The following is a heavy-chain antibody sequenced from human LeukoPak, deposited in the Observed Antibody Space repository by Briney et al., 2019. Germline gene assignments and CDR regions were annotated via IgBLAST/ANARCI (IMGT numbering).Heavy chain of an antibody. CDR3: ARDKYSSGWYFPFDI. V-gene: IGHV3-48*01. J-gene: IGHJ3*02. CDR2: ISSSSSTI. D-gene: IGHD6-19*01. Sequence: GGSLRLSCAASGFTFSSYSMNWVRQAPGKGLEWVSYISSSSSTIYYADSVKGRFTISRDNAKNSLYPQINSLRAEDTAVYYCARDKYSSGWYFPFDIWGQGTMVTVSS. CDR1: GFTFSSYS.